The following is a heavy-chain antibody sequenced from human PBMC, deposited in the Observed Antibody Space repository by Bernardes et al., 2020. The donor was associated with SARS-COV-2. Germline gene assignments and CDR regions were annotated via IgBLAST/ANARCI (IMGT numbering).Heavy chain of an antibody. Sequence: GSLRLSCAASGFTFSSYATHWVRQAPGKGLEWVAVISYDGSNKYYADSVKGRFTISRDNSKNTLDLQMNSLRAEDTAVYYCAREKDRDFWSGWRDYYYYGMDVWGQGTTVTVSS. CDR1: GFTFSSYA. CDR2: ISYDGSNK. CDR3: AREKDRDFWSGWRDYYYYGMDV. J-gene: IGHJ6*02. D-gene: IGHD3-3*01. V-gene: IGHV3-30-3*01.